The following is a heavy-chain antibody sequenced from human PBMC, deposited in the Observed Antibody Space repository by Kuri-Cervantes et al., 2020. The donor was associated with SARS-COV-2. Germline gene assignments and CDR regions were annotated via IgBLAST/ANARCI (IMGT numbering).Heavy chain of an antibody. CDR2: ISGSGGST. J-gene: IGHJ6*03. D-gene: IGHD2-2*01. CDR1: GFTFSNYA. V-gene: IGHV3-23*01. CDR3: ARAGPSEYCSSTSCYLRGLDYYYYYMDV. Sequence: GGSLRLSCAASGFTFSNYAMNWVRQAPGKGLEWVSGISGSGGSTYHADSVKGRFTISRDNSKNTLYLQMNSLRAEDTAVYYCARAGPSEYCSSTSCYLRGLDYYYYYMDVWGKGTTVTVSS.